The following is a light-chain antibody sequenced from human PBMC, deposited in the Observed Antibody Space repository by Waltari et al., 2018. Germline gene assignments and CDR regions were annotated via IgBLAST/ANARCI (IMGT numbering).Light chain of an antibody. CDR1: QSLSKND. CDR2: GAS. V-gene: IGKV3-20*01. Sequence: VLTQSPGTLSLSPGERVTLSCRASQSLSKNDLAWYQQKPGQAPRLLIYGASSRAAGIPDRCSGRGFGTDFTLTISRLEPEDFAMYYCQQYGSSVMYTFGQGTKLEIK. CDR3: QQYGSSVMYT. J-gene: IGKJ2*01.